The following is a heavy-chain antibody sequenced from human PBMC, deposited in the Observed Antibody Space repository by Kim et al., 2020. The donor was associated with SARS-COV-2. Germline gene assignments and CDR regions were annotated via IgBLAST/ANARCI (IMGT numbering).Heavy chain of an antibody. Sequence: ASVKVSCKASGYTFTTYGISWVRQAPGRGLEWMGWISGYNGNTNYAQKLQGRVTMTTDTSTTTAYMELRSLRSDDTAFYYCARDTYNRGLFDYWGQGTLVTVSS. CDR3: ARDTYNRGLFDY. CDR1: GYTFTTYG. CDR2: ISGYNGNT. V-gene: IGHV1-18*01. D-gene: IGHD3-10*01. J-gene: IGHJ4*02.